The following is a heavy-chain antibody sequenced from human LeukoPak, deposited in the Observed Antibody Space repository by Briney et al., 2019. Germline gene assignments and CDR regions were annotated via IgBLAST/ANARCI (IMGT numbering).Heavy chain of an antibody. CDR2: IYTSGST. Sequence: SETLSLTCTVSGGSISSYYWSWIRQPAGKGLEWIGRIYTSGSTYYNPSLKSRVTISVDTSKNQFSLKLSSVTAADTAVYYCASNYLHGSGYFRDAYDIWGQGTMVTVSS. CDR1: GGSISSYY. J-gene: IGHJ3*02. V-gene: IGHV4-4*07. CDR3: ASNYLHGSGYFRDAYDI. D-gene: IGHD6-19*01.